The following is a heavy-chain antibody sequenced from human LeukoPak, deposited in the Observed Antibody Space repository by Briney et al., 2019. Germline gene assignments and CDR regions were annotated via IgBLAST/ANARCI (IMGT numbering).Heavy chain of an antibody. D-gene: IGHD4-17*01. CDR3: ARDPAFGDLDG. CDR1: GFTFSSCR. V-gene: IGHV3-64*01. J-gene: IGHJ4*02. Sequence: PGRSLRLSCVASGFTFSSCRMHWVRQAPGKGLEYVSAITTDGGRTFYVNSVEGRFTVSSENSKNTLYLQMGGLRTEDTAVYYCARDPAFGDLDGWGEGTLVTVSS. CDR2: ITTDGGRT.